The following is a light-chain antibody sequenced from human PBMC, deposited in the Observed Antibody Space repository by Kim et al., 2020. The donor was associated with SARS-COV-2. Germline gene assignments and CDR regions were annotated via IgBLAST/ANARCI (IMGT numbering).Light chain of an antibody. CDR2: GAS. Sequence: GSPGERVTLSCRASQNVGSNLAWYQQKAGQAPRLLIYGASTRATIIPARFSGSGSGTEFTLTISSLQSEDFAVYYCHQYNKWPLYSFGQGTKLEIK. V-gene: IGKV3-15*01. J-gene: IGKJ2*03. CDR3: HQYNKWPLYS. CDR1: QNVGSN.